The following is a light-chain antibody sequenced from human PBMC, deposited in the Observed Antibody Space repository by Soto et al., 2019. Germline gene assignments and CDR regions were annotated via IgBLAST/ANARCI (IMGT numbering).Light chain of an antibody. CDR2: DNN. Sequence: QSVLTQPPSVSAAPGPKVTISCSGSSSNIGNNFVSWYQQLPGTAPKLLIYDNNKRPSGIPDRFSGSKSGTSATLRITGLQTGDEADYYCATWDSSLSAGVFGGGTKLTVL. J-gene: IGLJ3*02. CDR3: ATWDSSLSAGV. CDR1: SSNIGNNF. V-gene: IGLV1-51*01.